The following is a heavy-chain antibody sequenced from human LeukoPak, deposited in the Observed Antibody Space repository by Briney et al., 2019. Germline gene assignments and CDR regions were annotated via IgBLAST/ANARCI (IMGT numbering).Heavy chain of an antibody. CDR2: ISGSGGST. CDR1: GFTLSSYA. J-gene: IGHJ5*02. CDR3: ANLLIAVAGTGWFDP. V-gene: IGHV3-23*01. Sequence: GGSLRLSCAASGFTLSSYAMSWVRQAPGKGLEWVSAISGSGGSTYYADSVKGRFTISRDNSKNTLYLQMNSLRAEDTAVYYCANLLIAVAGTGWFDPWGQGTLVTVSS. D-gene: IGHD6-19*01.